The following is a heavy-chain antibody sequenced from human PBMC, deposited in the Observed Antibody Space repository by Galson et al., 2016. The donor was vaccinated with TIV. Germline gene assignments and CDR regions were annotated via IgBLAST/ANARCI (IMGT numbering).Heavy chain of an antibody. D-gene: IGHD1-26*01. J-gene: IGHJ4*02. CDR1: GFTFSSFS. CDR3: ARDGVGATFDY. Sequence: SLRLSCAASGFTFSSFSMNWVRQAPGKGLGWVSSISSSSSYIYYADSVKGRFTISRDNAKNSLYLQVNSLRAEDTAVYYCARDGVGATFDYWGQGTLVTVSS. V-gene: IGHV3-21*01. CDR2: ISSSSSYI.